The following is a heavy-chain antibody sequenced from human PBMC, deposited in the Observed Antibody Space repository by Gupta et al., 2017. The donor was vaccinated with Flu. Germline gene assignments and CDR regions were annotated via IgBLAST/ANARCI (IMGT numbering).Heavy chain of an antibody. J-gene: IGHJ5*02. V-gene: IGHV1-3*04. CDR1: GYIFANYA. D-gene: IGHD3-16*01. CDR3: ARNSGQGDLSP. CDR2: IHTGSGVT. Sequence: QVQLVQSGAEVKKPGASVKLSCKTSGYIFANYAIHWLRQAPGQRLEWMGWIHTGSGVTKYSPRFQGRVTFSRDASANTADMDLSRLTYEDTALYYCARNSGQGDLSPWGQGTLVTVSS.